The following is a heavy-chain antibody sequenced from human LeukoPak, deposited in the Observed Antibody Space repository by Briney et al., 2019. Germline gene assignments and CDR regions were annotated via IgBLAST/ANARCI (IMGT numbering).Heavy chain of an antibody. D-gene: IGHD3-22*01. Sequence: SETLCLTCTVASGSISTVNSYWNWIRQPPVKGLDWFGYIYDSVSTDYNPSLRCRVTIAIDTSKNQFYLQLSSVSATDTAVFYCPRDNQYYESSGLDYWGQGTLVTVSP. CDR2: IYDSVST. CDR1: SGSISTVNSY. CDR3: PRDNQYYESSGLDY. V-gene: IGHV4-30-4*01. J-gene: IGHJ4*02.